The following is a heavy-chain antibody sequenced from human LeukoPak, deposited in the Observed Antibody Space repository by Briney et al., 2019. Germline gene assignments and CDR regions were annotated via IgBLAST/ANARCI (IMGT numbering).Heavy chain of an antibody. CDR1: GFSVSHNY. Sequence: GGSLRLSCTVSGFSVSHNYTNWVRQAPGKGLEWVALIYSGGNTHYADSVKGRFTISRDNSKNTLYLQMSSLRVEDTAVYYCTRDTPGIAASVSGGWGQGTLVTVSS. CDR3: TRDTPGIAASVSGG. V-gene: IGHV3-53*01. J-gene: IGHJ4*02. CDR2: IYSGGNT. D-gene: IGHD6-13*01.